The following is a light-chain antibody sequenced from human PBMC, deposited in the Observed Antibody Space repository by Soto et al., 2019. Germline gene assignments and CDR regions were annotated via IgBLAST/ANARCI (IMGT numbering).Light chain of an antibody. CDR2: GNS. CDR1: SSNVGAGYD. V-gene: IGLV1-40*01. J-gene: IGLJ2*01. CDR3: QSYDSSLRAVV. Sequence: QSVLTQPPSVSGAPGQRVTISCTGSSSNVGAGYDVQWYQQLPGTAPKLLISGNSNRPSGVPDRFSGSKSGTSASLAITGLQAEDEADYYCQSYDSSLRAVVFGGGTKLTVL.